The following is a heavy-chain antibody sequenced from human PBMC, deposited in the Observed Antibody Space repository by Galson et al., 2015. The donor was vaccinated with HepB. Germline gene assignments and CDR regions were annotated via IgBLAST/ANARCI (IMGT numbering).Heavy chain of an antibody. CDR3: ARDEGDILTGNYMDV. Sequence: LSLTCAVSGGSISSSNWWSWVRQPPGKGLEWIGEIYHSGSTNYNPSLKSRVTISVDKSKNQFSLKLSSVTAADTAVYYYARDEGDILTGNYMDVWGKGTTVTVSS. D-gene: IGHD3-9*01. J-gene: IGHJ6*03. V-gene: IGHV4-4*02. CDR2: IYHSGST. CDR1: GGSISSSNW.